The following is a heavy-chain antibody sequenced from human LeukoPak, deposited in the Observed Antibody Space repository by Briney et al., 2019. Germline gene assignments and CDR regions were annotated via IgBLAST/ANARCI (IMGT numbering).Heavy chain of an antibody. CDR3: ARRTALEQYFDY. CDR2: ISSSSSYI. D-gene: IGHD1/OR15-1a*01. Sequence: GGSLRLSCTGSGFTFSRYSMNWVRQAPGKGLEWVSSISSSSSYIYYAASVKGRFTISRDNAKNTLYLQMNSMRADDTAVYYCARRTALEQYFDYWGQGTLVTVSS. CDR1: GFTFSRYS. V-gene: IGHV3-21*04. J-gene: IGHJ4*02.